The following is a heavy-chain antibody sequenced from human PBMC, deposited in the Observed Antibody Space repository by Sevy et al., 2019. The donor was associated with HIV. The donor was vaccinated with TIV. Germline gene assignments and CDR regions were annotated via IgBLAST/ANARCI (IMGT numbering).Heavy chain of an antibody. CDR1: GFTFSSYA. J-gene: IGHJ4*02. CDR3: ARVDGSGWYGGPYDY. CDR2: ISYDGSNK. V-gene: IGHV3-30-3*01. D-gene: IGHD6-19*01. Sequence: GGSLRLSCAASGFTFSSYAMHWVRQAPGKGLEWVAVISYDGSNKYYADSVKGRFTISRDNSKNTLYLQMNSLRAEDTAVYYCARVDGSGWYGGPYDYWGQGTPVTVSS.